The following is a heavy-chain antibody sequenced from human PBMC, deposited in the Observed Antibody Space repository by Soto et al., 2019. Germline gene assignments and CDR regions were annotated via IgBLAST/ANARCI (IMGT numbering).Heavy chain of an antibody. J-gene: IGHJ6*02. V-gene: IGHV3-30*03. Sequence: QVQLVESGGGVVQPGRSLRLSCAASGFIFSTYSIHWVRQAPGKGLEWVAVTTFDGINKYNADSVKGRFTISRDASKKTVYLQMNSLTTADTAVYFCARETDGMDVWGQGTTVTVSS. CDR2: TTFDGINK. CDR1: GFIFSTYS. CDR3: ARETDGMDV.